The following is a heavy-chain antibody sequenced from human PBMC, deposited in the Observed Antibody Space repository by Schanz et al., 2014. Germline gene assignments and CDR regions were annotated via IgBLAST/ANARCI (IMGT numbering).Heavy chain of an antibody. CDR3: ARGWQLTSYDI. V-gene: IGHV4-4*07. J-gene: IGHJ4*02. CDR1: GDSLSSSH. CDR2: IYSRGSS. D-gene: IGHD2-15*01. Sequence: QVQLQESGPRLVKPSETLSLTCTVSGDSLSSSHWSWFRQPAGKGLEWIGRIYSRGSSNYIPSLRSRVTMSLDPSHNRCDLSVTSVTSGDTAIYYCARGWQLTSYDIWGQGIRVTVSS.